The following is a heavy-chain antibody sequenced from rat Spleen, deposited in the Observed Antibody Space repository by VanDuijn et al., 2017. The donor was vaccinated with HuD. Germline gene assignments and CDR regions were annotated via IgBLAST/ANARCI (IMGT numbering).Heavy chain of an antibody. V-gene: IGHV5-58*01. CDR2: INTDGGST. D-gene: IGHD1-12*02. CDR3: TTDTFYDGTYYPGGFDY. Sequence: EVQLVETGGGLVQPGRSLKLSCVASGFTFSSFWMYWIRQAPGKGLEWVSSINTDGGSTYYRDSVKGRFTISRDNAKSTLYLQLDSLRSEDTATYYCTTDTFYDGTYYPGGFDYWGQGVMVTVSS. CDR1: GFTFSSFW. J-gene: IGHJ2*01.